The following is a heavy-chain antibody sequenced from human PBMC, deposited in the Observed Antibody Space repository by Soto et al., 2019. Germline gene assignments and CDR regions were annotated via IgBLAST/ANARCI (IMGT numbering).Heavy chain of an antibody. CDR2: INHSGST. Sequence: SETLSLTCTVSGGSISSGGYYWSWIRQPPGKGLEWIGEINHSGSTNYNPSLKSRVTISVDTSKNQFSLKLSSVTAADTAVYYFARGFGVWMVIFDYCGQGTLVPVSS. D-gene: IGHD2-21*01. J-gene: IGHJ4*02. V-gene: IGHV4-39*07. CDR1: GGSISSGGYY. CDR3: ARGFGVWMVIFDY.